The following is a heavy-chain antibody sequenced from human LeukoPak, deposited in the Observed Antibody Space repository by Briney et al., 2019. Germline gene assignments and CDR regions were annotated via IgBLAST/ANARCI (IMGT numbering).Heavy chain of an antibody. CDR3: ASSGSYRFDY. D-gene: IGHD1-26*01. CDR2: ITASGTAM. CDR1: GFTFSSYS. Sequence: GGSLRLSCAASGFTFSSYSMNWVRQAPGKGLEWVSHITASGTAMFYADSVKGRFTISRDNAKNSLYLQLNSLRDEDTAVYYCASSGSYRFDYWGQGTLVTVSS. J-gene: IGHJ4*02. V-gene: IGHV3-48*02.